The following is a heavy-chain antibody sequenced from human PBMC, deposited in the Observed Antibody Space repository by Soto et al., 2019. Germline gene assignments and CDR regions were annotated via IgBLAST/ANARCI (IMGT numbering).Heavy chain of an antibody. CDR1: GFTFSSYA. Sequence: EVQLLESGGGLIQPGGSLRLSCAASGFTFSSYAMSWVRQAPGKGLEWVSAISGSGVSTYYADSVKGRFTISRDNTKNTLYLQMNSLRAENTAVYYCAKGGTMRVVVPLYYFDYWGQGTLVTVSS. D-gene: IGHD3-22*01. J-gene: IGHJ4*02. V-gene: IGHV3-23*01. CDR3: AKGGTMRVVVPLYYFDY. CDR2: ISGSGVST.